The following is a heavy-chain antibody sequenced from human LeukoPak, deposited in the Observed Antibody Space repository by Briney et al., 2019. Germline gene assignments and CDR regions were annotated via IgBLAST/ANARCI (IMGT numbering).Heavy chain of an antibody. CDR3: ARDMSSVLLWFGESPLDY. CDR2: IWYDGSNK. CDR1: GFTFSSYG. D-gene: IGHD3-10*01. J-gene: IGHJ4*02. Sequence: GRSLRLSCAASGFTFSSYGMHWVRQAPGKGLEWVAVIWYDGSNKYYADSVKGRFTISGDNSKNTLYLQMNSLRAEDTAVYYCARDMSSVLLWFGESPLDYWGQGTLVTVSS. V-gene: IGHV3-33*01.